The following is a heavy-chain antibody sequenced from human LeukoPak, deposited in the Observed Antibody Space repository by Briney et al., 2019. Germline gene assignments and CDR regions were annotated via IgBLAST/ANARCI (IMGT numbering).Heavy chain of an antibody. CDR3: ARENWRSKSIDFDS. CDR2: IYSSGST. D-gene: IGHD6-6*01. V-gene: IGHV4-4*07. Sequence: SETLSLICTVSGGSINIYWTWIRQPAGKGLEWIGRIYSSGSTNFNPSLKSRVTMSVDTSKNQFSLRLSSVTAADTAAYFCARENWRSKSIDFDSWGQGTLVTVPS. J-gene: IGHJ4*02. CDR1: GGSINIY.